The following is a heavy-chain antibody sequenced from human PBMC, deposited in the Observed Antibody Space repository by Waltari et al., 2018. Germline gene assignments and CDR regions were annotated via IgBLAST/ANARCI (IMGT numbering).Heavy chain of an antibody. V-gene: IGHV3-48*04. J-gene: IGHJ6*03. CDR3: ARGICSSTSCYYGYMDV. D-gene: IGHD2-2*01. CDR2: ISESSSTF. CDR1: GGSISSGN. Sequence: VQLQESGPGLVKPSGTLSLTCVVYGGSISSGNWWSWVRQAPGKGLEWIAFISESSSTFYYANSVKGRFTVSRDNAKNSVFLQMNSLRAEDTATYYCARGICSSTSCYYGYMDVWGKGTTVSVSS.